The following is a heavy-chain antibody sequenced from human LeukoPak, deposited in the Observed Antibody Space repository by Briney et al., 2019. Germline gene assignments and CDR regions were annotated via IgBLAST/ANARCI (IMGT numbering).Heavy chain of an antibody. CDR3: ARENSYYDSSGYYFGSGYFDY. Sequence: SETLSLTCSVSDYSISSGYYWGWSRQPPGKGVGGVGIIYHSTNTYHNQSLKSRVTISVDTSKNQFSLRLSSVTAADTAGYYCARENSYYDSSGYYFGSGYFDYWGQGNLATVSS. CDR2: IYHSTNT. CDR1: DYSISSGYY. D-gene: IGHD3-22*01. J-gene: IGHJ4*02. V-gene: IGHV4-38-2*02.